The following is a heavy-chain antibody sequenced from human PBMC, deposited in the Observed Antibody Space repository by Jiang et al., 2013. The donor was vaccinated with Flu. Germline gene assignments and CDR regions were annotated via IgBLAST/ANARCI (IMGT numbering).Heavy chain of an antibody. J-gene: IGHJ4*02. CDR3: ARHGHYSRWLSRRGFDY. D-gene: IGHD3-22*01. Sequence: GLVKPSETLSLTCTVSGGSISSSSYYWGWIRQPPGKGLEWIGSIYYSGSTYYNPSLKSRVTISVDTSKNQFSLKLSSVTAADTAVYYCARHGHYSRWLSRRGFDYWGQGTLVTVSS. CDR2: IYYSGST. V-gene: IGHV4-39*01. CDR1: GGSISSSSYY.